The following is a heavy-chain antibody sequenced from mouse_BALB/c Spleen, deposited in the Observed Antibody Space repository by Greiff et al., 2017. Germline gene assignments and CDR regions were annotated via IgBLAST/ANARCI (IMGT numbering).Heavy chain of an antibody. CDR3: AREGRDAYLRGFDY. Sequence: QVQLQQSGAELVRPGTSVKVSCKASGYAFTNYLIEWVKQRPGQGLEWIGVINPGSGGTNYNEKFKGKATLTADKSSSTAYMQLSSLTSDDSAVYFCAREGRDAYLRGFDYWGQGTTLTVSS. V-gene: IGHV1-54*01. CDR1: GYAFTNYL. J-gene: IGHJ2*01. D-gene: IGHD3-3*01. CDR2: INPGSGGT.